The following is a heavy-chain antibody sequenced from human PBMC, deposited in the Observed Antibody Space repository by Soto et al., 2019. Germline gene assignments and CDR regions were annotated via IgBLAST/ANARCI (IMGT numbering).Heavy chain of an antibody. CDR2: INAGNGNT. CDR1: GYTFTSYA. D-gene: IGHD3-22*01. Sequence: ASVKVSCKASGYTFTSYAMHWVRQAPGQRLEWMGWINAGNGNTKYSRKFQGRVTITRDTSASTAYMELXXXRSEDTAVYYCAREAVVITGYYYYGMDVWGQGTTVTVSS. CDR3: AREAVVITGYYYYGMDV. J-gene: IGHJ6*02. V-gene: IGHV1-3*01.